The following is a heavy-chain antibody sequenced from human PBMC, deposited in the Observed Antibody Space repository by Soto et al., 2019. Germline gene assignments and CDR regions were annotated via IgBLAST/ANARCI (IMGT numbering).Heavy chain of an antibody. CDR3: ASGYYDFWSGHLYYFDY. D-gene: IGHD3-3*01. CDR2: IYYSGST. CDR1: GGSISSYY. Sequence: LSLTCTVSGGSISSYYWSWIRQPPGKGLEWIGYIYYSGSTNYNPSLKSRVTISVDTSKNQFSLKLSSVTAADTAVYYCASGYYDFWSGHLYYFDYWGQGTLVTVSS. J-gene: IGHJ4*02. V-gene: IGHV4-59*01.